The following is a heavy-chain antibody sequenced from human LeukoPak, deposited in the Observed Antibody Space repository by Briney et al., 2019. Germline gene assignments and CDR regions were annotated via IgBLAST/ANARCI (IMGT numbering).Heavy chain of an antibody. CDR1: GYTFTGYY. CDR3: ARDRDGSGWWLPFDY. J-gene: IGHJ4*02. Sequence: GASVKVSCKASGYTFTGYYMHWVRQAPGQGLEWMGWINPNSGGTNYAQKFQGRVTMTRDTSISTAYMELSRLRSDDTAVYHCARDRDGSGWWLPFDYWGQGTLVTVSS. D-gene: IGHD5-12*01. V-gene: IGHV1-2*02. CDR2: INPNSGGT.